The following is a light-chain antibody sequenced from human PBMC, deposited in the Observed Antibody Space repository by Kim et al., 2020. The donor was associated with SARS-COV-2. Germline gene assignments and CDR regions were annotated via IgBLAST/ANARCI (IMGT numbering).Light chain of an antibody. CDR2: GAS. CDR3: QQYGNWPAYT. V-gene: IGKV3D-15*01. CDR1: QSISSN. J-gene: IGKJ2*01. Sequence: EIVMTQSPVTLSVSPGERATLSCRASQSISSNLAWYQQIAGQSPRLLIYGASIRAAGIPVRFSGSGSWTEFTLTISGLQSEDFAVYYCQQYGNWPAYTFGQGTKLEI.